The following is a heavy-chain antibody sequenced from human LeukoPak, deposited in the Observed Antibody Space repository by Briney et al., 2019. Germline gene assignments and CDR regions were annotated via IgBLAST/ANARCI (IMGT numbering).Heavy chain of an antibody. Sequence: GGSLRLSCAASGFAFSGYGMHWVRQAPGKGLEWVTFIRYDGSNKYYADSVKGRFTISRDNSKDTLFLQMNSLRAEDTAVYYCAKDSSSWYNDNYYYYMDVWGRGTTVTISS. CDR3: AKDSSSWYNDNYYYYMDV. CDR2: IRYDGSNK. CDR1: GFAFSGYG. J-gene: IGHJ6*03. D-gene: IGHD6-13*01. V-gene: IGHV3-30*02.